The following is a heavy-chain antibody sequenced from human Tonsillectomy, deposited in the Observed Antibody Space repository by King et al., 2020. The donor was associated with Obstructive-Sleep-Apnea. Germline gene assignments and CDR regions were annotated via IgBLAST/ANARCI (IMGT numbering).Heavy chain of an antibody. CDR3: ARFDCSGGSCYPGY. J-gene: IGHJ4*02. D-gene: IGHD2-15*01. CDR2: IYYRWST. CDR1: GCADSTYD. V-gene: IGHV4-59*02. Sequence: VQLQESGPGLVKPSEILSLTFTVSGCADSTYDWRWIRQPPGQGLEGIGYIYYRWSTNLNPSLNSQVTISLDTPNNQVSLKLRSVTAADTAVYYCARFDCSGGSCYPGYWGQGTLVTVSS.